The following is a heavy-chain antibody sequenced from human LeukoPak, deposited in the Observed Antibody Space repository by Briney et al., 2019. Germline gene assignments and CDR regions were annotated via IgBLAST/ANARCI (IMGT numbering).Heavy chain of an antibody. J-gene: IGHJ3*02. D-gene: IGHD3-22*01. CDR1: GYSFTSYW. V-gene: IGHV5-51*01. CDR2: IYPGDSDT. Sequence: GESLKISCKASGYSFTSYWIGWVRQMPGKGLEWMGIIYPGDSDTRYSPSFQGQVTISADKSISTAYLQWSSLKASDTAMYYCARRAAYYDSSAPAHDAFDIWGQGTMVTVSS. CDR3: ARRAAYYDSSAPAHDAFDI.